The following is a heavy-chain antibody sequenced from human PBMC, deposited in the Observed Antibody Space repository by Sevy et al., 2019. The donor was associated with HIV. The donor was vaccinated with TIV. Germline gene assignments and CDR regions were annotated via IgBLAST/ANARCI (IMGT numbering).Heavy chain of an antibody. CDR1: GGSISSSSYY. V-gene: IGHV4-39*01. CDR3: ARQEYSSSFTNLYYYYYYMDV. CDR2: IYYSGST. D-gene: IGHD6-6*01. J-gene: IGHJ6*03. Sequence: SETLSLTCTVSGGSISSSSYYWGWIRQPPGKGLEWIGSIYYSGSTYYNPSLKSRVTISVYTSKNQFSLKLSSVTAADTAVYYCARQEYSSSFTNLYYYYYYMDVWGKGTTVTVSS.